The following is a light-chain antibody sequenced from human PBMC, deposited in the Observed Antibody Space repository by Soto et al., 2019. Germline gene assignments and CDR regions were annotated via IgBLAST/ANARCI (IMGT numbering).Light chain of an antibody. CDR3: SSYTSSSTPYV. J-gene: IGLJ1*01. CDR2: DVA. CDR1: SSDVGPYNY. Sequence: QSALTQPASVSGSPGQSITISCTGSSSDVGPYNYVSWYQQHPGKAPKLKTYDVANRPSGISDRFSGSKSGNTASLTISGLQADDEDDYYCSSYTSSSTPYVFVTGTKVTVL. V-gene: IGLV2-14*01.